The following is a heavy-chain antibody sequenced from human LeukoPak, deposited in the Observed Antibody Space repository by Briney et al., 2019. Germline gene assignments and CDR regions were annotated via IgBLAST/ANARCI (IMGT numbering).Heavy chain of an antibody. CDR1: GGTFSSYA. CDR2: INTNTGNP. Sequence: GASVKVSCKASGGTFSSYAMNWVRQAPGQGLEWMGWINTNTGNPTYAQGFTGRFVFSLDTSVSTAYLQISSLKAEDTAVYYCARDGYDFWSGYYHYYYYMDVWGKGTTVTVSS. D-gene: IGHD3-3*01. CDR3: ARDGYDFWSGYYHYYYYMDV. V-gene: IGHV7-4-1*02. J-gene: IGHJ6*03.